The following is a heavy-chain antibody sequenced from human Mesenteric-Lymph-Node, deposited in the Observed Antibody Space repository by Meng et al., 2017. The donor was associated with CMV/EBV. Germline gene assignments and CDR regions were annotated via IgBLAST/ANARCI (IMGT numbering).Heavy chain of an antibody. CDR2: ISYDGNNK. V-gene: IGHV3-30*04. CDR1: GFSFSTSL. D-gene: IGHD5-24*01. CDR3: TRGGTYNSVDAFDI. J-gene: IGHJ3*02. Sequence: LTCAASGFSFSTSLIHWVRQAPGKGLEWVALISYDGNNKYYADSVKGRFTISRDNSKNTLYLQMNSLGAEDTAVYYCTRGGTYNSVDAFDIWGQGTMVTVSS.